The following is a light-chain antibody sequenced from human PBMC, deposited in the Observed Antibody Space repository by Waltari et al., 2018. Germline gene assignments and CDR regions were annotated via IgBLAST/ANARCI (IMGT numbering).Light chain of an antibody. J-gene: IGLJ2*01. V-gene: IGLV3-10*01. CDR3: LSPDSSGTYVV. Sequence: SYELTQPPSAPVSPGQTASITCSGHALSTTYAFWYQQKSGQAPVLVIFEDSKRPPGIPERISGSSSGTMATLTLSGAQLEDEGDYYCLSPDSSGTYVVFGGGTKLTVL. CDR2: EDS. CDR1: ALSTTY.